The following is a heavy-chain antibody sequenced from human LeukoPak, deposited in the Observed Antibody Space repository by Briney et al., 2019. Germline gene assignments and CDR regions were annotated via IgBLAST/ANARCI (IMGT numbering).Heavy chain of an antibody. D-gene: IGHD3-9*01. V-gene: IGHV3-30*18. CDR3: AKDGARYLLTYYFEY. CDR1: GFTFSSHD. J-gene: IGHJ4*02. CDR2: ISYDGSKQ. Sequence: PGGSLRLSCAASGFTFSSHDMHWVRQAPGKGLEWVAAISYDGSKQLYADSVKGRFTISRDNPKNTLNLQMNSLRDEDTAVYYCAKDGARYLLTYYFEYWGQGTLVTVSS.